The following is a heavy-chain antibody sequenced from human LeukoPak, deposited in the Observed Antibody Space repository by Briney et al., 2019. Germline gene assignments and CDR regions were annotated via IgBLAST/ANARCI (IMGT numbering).Heavy chain of an antibody. CDR2: ISSSGAHI. CDR3: AELGITMIGGV. CDR1: GFTFSTSS. J-gene: IGHJ6*04. D-gene: IGHD3-10*02. V-gene: IGHV3-21*01. Sequence: PGGTLRLSCAASGFTFSTSSMNWVRQPPGKGLECISSISSSGAHIYYADSVKGRFSISRDNAKNSLYLQMNSLRAEDTGVYYCAELGITMIGGVWGKGTTVTISS.